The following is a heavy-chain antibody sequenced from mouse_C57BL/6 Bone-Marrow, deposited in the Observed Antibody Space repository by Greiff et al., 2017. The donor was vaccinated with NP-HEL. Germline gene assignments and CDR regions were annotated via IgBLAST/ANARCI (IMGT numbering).Heavy chain of an antibody. V-gene: IGHV5-17*01. Sequence: EVNLAESGGGLVKPGGSLKLSCAASGFTFSDYGMHWVRQAPEKGLEWVAYISSGSSTIYYADTVKGRFTISRDNAKNTLFLQMTSLRSEDTAMYYCARRYRGLYYYAMDYWGQGTSVTVSS. CDR1: GFTFSDYG. D-gene: IGHD2-12*01. CDR2: ISSGSSTI. J-gene: IGHJ4*01. CDR3: ARRYRGLYYYAMDY.